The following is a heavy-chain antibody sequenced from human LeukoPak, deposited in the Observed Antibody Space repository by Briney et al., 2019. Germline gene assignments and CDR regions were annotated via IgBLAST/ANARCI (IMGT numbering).Heavy chain of an antibody. D-gene: IGHD3-10*01. CDR3: AKDRDYYGSGSYSYYFDY. Sequence: PGGSLRLSCAASGFTFSGYVMTWVRQAPGKGLEWVSAISASGGNTYYADSVKGRFTISRDNSKSTLSLQMNSLRAEDTAVYYCAKDRDYYGSGSYSYYFDYWGQGTLVTVSS. CDR2: ISASGGNT. V-gene: IGHV3-23*01. CDR1: GFTFSGYV. J-gene: IGHJ4*02.